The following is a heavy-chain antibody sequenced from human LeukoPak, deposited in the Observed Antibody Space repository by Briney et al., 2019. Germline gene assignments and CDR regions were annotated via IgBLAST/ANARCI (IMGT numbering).Heavy chain of an antibody. CDR2: ISAYNGNT. CDR1: GXTFXSXG. V-gene: IGHV1-18*01. J-gene: IGHJ6*02. D-gene: IGHD2/OR15-2a*01. Sequence: KVSCKASGXTFXSXGXXWVXQXPGQGLEXMGWISAYNGNTNYAQKLQGRVTMTTDTSTSTAYMELRSLRSDDTAVYYCAREGLSYGMDVWGQGTTVTVSS. CDR3: AREGLSYGMDV.